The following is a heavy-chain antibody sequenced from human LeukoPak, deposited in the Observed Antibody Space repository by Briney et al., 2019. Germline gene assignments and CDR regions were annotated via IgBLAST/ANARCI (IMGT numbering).Heavy chain of an antibody. CDR3: ASSPRLTTSWFLFDS. D-gene: IGHD2-2*01. J-gene: IGHJ5*01. CDR1: GDSFSNYY. CDR2: VYYSGST. V-gene: IGHV4-59*08. Sequence: PSETLSLTCSVSGDSFSNYYWTWIRQPPGKGLEWIGYVYYSGSTNYNPSLKTRLHLSVDTSKDRFSLKLSSVTAADTAVYYCASSPRLTTSWFLFDSWGHGTLVTVSS.